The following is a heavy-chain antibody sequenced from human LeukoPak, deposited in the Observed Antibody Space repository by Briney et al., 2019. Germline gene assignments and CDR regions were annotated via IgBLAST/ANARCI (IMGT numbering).Heavy chain of an antibody. V-gene: IGHV4-4*07. CDR1: GGSISSYY. CDR3: ARHAFRITIFGVVIRDWFDP. D-gene: IGHD3-3*01. J-gene: IGHJ5*02. CDR2: IYTSGST. Sequence: SETLSLTCTVSGGSISSYYWSWIRQPAGKGLEWIGRIYTSGSTNYNPSLKSRVTMSVDTSKNQFSLKLSSVTAADTAVYYCARHAFRITIFGVVIRDWFDPWGQGTLVTVSS.